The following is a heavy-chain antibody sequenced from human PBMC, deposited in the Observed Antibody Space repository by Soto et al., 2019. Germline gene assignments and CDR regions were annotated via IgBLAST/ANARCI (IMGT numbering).Heavy chain of an antibody. CDR3: AKVAKQLVRHFNWFDP. Sequence: GGSLRLSCAASGFTFSSYAMSWVRQAPGKGLEWVSAISGSGGSTYYADSVKGRFTISRDNSKNTLYLQMNSLGAEDTAVYYCAKVAKQLVRHFNWFDPWGQGTLVTVSS. D-gene: IGHD6-13*01. J-gene: IGHJ5*02. CDR2: ISGSGGST. CDR1: GFTFSSYA. V-gene: IGHV3-23*01.